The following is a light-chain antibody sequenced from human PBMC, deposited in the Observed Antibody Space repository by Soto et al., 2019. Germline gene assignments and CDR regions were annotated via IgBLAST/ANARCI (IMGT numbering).Light chain of an antibody. V-gene: IGLV1-44*01. CDR2: RNN. J-gene: IGLJ3*02. CDR3: AAWDDSLDGGV. CDR1: SSNIGSNS. Sequence: QSVLTQPPSASGTPGQRVTISCSGSSSNIGSNSVNWYRQLPGTAPKLLIYRNNQRPSGVPDRFSGSKSGTSASLAISGLQSEDGADYYCAAWDDSLDGGVFGGGTKLTVL.